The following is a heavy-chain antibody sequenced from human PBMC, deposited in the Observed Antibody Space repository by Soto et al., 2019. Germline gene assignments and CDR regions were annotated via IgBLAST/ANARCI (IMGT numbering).Heavy chain of an antibody. V-gene: IGHV1-8*01. D-gene: IGHD6-25*01. CDR2: MNPNSGNT. CDR3: ARSAVLTYYYYYGMDV. Sequence: QVQLVQSGAEVKKPGASVKVSCKASGYTFTSYDINWVRQATGHGLEWMGWMNPNSGNTGYAQKFQGRVTMTRNTSISTAYMELISLRSEDTAVYYCARSAVLTYYYYYGMDVWGQGTTVTVSS. J-gene: IGHJ6*02. CDR1: GYTFTSYD.